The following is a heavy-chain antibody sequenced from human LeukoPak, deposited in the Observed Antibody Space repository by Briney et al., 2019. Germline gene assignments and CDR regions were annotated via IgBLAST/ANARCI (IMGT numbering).Heavy chain of an antibody. CDR3: ANLGYSSGYSVDY. D-gene: IGHD3-22*01. J-gene: IGHJ4*02. CDR2: IKPNCCGT. CDR1: GYTFTGYY. V-gene: IGHV1-2*06. Sequence: ASVKVSCKASGYTFTGYYMHWVRQSPGQGLEWMGRIKPNCCGTKYAHKFQGRVTMTRHTSLSTAYMELSRLRSHDTAVYYYANLGYSSGYSVDYWGQATLVTVSS.